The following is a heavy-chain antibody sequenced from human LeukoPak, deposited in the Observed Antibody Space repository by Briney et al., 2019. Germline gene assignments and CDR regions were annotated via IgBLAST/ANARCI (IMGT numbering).Heavy chain of an antibody. Sequence: GGSLRLSCEASGFTFNTSSMNWARQAPGKGLEWVSSIDSSGGYMFYADSVKGRFIISRDNAKDSLYLQMNSLRVEDTAVYYCARDEIVATTKANYYYYMDVWGKGTTVTISS. J-gene: IGHJ6*03. CDR3: ARDEIVATTKANYYYYMDV. CDR2: IDSSGGYM. CDR1: GFTFNTSS. V-gene: IGHV3-21*06. D-gene: IGHD5-12*01.